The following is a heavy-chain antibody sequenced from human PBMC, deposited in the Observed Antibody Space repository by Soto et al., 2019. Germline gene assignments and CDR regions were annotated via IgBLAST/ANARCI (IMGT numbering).Heavy chain of an antibody. CDR2: IDTSGRAT. J-gene: IGHJ3*01. Sequence: GGSLRLSCAASGFTFSSYSLSWVRQAPGKGLEWIAYIDTSGRATGYAESVRGRFAVSRDNARDISYLQVNSLRGEDTAVYYCARDFLSGDYREPVDLWGQGTMVTVPS. D-gene: IGHD7-27*01. CDR1: GFTFSSYS. CDR3: ARDFLSGDYREPVDL. V-gene: IGHV3-48*01.